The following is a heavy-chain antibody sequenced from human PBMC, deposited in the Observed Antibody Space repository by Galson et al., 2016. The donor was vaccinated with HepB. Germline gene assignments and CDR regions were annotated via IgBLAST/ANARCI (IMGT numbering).Heavy chain of an antibody. CDR2: IDPSDSYT. CDR1: GYKFTNYW. CDR3: ARIRGYSSGNYFMDV. V-gene: IGHV5-10-1*01. D-gene: IGHD5-18*01. J-gene: IGHJ6*03. Sequence: QSGAEVKKPGESLKISCKGSGYKFTNYWIAWVRQMPGKGLEWMGRIDPSDSYTTYSPSFQGHVSTSADKSINTAYLQWSSLKASDTAMFYCARIRGYSSGNYFMDVWGKGTTVTVSS.